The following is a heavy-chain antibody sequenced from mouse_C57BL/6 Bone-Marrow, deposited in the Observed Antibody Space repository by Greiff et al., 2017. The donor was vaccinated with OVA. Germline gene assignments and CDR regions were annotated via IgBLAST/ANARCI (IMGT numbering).Heavy chain of an antibody. Sequence: VQLQQSGAELARPGASVKMSCKASGYTFTSYTMHWVKQRPGQGLEWIGYINPSSGYTKYNQKFKDKATLTADKSSSTAYMQLSSLTSEDSAVYYCATGGLSHLDYWGQGTTLTVSS. V-gene: IGHV1-4*01. CDR2: INPSSGYT. CDR1: GYTFTSYT. J-gene: IGHJ2*01. CDR3: ATGGLSHLDY. D-gene: IGHD3-1*01.